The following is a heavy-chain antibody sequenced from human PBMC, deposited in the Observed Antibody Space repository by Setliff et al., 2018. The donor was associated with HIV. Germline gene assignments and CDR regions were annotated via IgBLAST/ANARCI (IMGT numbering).Heavy chain of an antibody. CDR1: GGSFSGYY. J-gene: IGHJ4*02. CDR2: INHSGST. CDR3: ARARMATLDY. D-gene: IGHD5-12*01. V-gene: IGHV4-34*01. Sequence: SETLSLTCAVYGGSFSGYYWSWIRQPPGKGLEWIGEINHSGSTNYNPSLESRVTISVDTSKNQFSLKLSSVTAADTAVYYCARARMATLDYWGQGTLVTVSS.